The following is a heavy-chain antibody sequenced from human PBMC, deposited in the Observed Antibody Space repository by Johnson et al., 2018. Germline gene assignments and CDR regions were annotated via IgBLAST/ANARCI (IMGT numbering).Heavy chain of an antibody. Sequence: VQLVETGGGVAQPGRSLRLSCAASGFTFSSYDMHWVRQAPGKGLEWVAVIWYDGNDKYYADSVKGRFTISRDNSKNTLYLQMNSLRAEDTAVYYCARSLSGYYGYNYGLDVWGQGTTVTVSS. D-gene: IGHD3-3*01. CDR2: IWYDGNDK. J-gene: IGHJ6*02. CDR3: ARSLSGYYGYNYGLDV. V-gene: IGHV3-33*01. CDR1: GFTFSSYD.